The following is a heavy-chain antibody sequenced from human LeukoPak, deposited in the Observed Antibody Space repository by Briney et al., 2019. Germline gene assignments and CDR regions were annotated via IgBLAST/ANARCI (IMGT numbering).Heavy chain of an antibody. CDR3: ARGIRAAQRTGNY. Sequence: SVKVSCKASGYTFTSYDINWVRQATGQGLEWMGWMNPNSGNTGYAQKFQGRVTMTRDTSISTAYMELSSLRSEDTAVYYCARGIRAAQRTGNYWGQGTLVTVSS. J-gene: IGHJ4*02. CDR1: GYTFTSYD. CDR2: MNPNSGNT. D-gene: IGHD3-10*01. V-gene: IGHV1-8*01.